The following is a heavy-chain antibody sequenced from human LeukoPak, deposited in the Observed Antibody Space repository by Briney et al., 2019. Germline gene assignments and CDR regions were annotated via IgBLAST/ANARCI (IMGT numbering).Heavy chain of an antibody. V-gene: IGHV3-74*01. J-gene: IGHJ6*02. CDR3: VKGGGSYYYYVMNV. CDR2: IKNDGSST. CDR1: GFTFSSSW. D-gene: IGHD3-16*01. Sequence: GGSLRLSCAASGFTFSSSWMHWVRQAPGKGLVWVSRIKNDGSSTTYADSVKGRFTISRDNVKNTLYLQMNSLRAEDTAVYYCVKGGGSYYYYVMNVWGQGTTVTVSS.